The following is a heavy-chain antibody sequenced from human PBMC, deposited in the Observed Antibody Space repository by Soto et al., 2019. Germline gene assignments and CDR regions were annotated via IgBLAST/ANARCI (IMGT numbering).Heavy chain of an antibody. V-gene: IGHV3-33*01. CDR3: ARAEVIVVPADTDYYYYGMDV. CDR1: GFTFSSYG. D-gene: IGHD2-2*01. Sequence: GGSLRLSCAASGFTFSSYGMHWVRQAPGKGLEWVAVIWYDVSNKYYADSVKGRFTISRDNSKNTLYLQMNSLRAEDTAVYYCARAEVIVVPADTDYYYYGMDVWGQGTRVTVSS. CDR2: IWYDVSNK. J-gene: IGHJ6*02.